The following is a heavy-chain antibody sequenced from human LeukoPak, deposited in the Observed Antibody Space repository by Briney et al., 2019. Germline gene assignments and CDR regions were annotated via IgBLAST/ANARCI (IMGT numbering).Heavy chain of an antibody. CDR3: ARDTTLVVPAATLDY. J-gene: IGHJ4*02. CDR2: ISSSSSYV. Sequence: GGSLRLSCAASGFTFSSYSMNWVRQAPGKGLEWVSSISSSSSYVYYADSVKGRFTISRDNAKNSLYLQMNSLRAEDTAVYYCARDTTLVVPAATLDYWGQGTLVTVSS. D-gene: IGHD2-2*01. CDR1: GFTFSSYS. V-gene: IGHV3-21*01.